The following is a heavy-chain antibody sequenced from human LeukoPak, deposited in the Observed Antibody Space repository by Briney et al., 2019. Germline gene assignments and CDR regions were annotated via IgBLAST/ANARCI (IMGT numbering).Heavy chain of an antibody. V-gene: IGHV4-59*01. Sequence: SETLSLTCTVSGGSISRYYWSWIRQPPGKGLEWIGYIYYSGSTNYNPSLKSRVTISVDTSKNQFSLKLSSVTAADTAVYYCARGWSPKEQQPDDAFDIWGQGTMVTVSS. CDR3: ARGWSPKEQQPDDAFDI. D-gene: IGHD6-13*01. CDR2: IYYSGST. CDR1: GGSISRYY. J-gene: IGHJ3*02.